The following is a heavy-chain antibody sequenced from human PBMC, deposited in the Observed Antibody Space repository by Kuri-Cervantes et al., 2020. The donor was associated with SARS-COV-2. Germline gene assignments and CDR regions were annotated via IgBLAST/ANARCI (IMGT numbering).Heavy chain of an antibody. V-gene: IGHV4-34*01. CDR2: INHSGST. D-gene: IGHD2-8*02. Sequence: SETLSLTCAVYGGSFSGYYWSRIRQPPGKGLEWIGEINHSGSTNYNPSLKSRVTISVDTSKNQFSLKLSSVTAADTAVYYCARGEGIVLVVYALAFDILGQGTMVTVSS. J-gene: IGHJ3*02. CDR3: ARGEGIVLVVYALAFDI. CDR1: GGSFSGYY.